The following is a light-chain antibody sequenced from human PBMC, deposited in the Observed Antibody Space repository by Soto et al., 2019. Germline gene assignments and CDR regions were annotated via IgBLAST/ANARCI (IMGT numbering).Light chain of an antibody. V-gene: IGKV3-15*01. J-gene: IGKJ1*01. CDR3: QQYNNWPQT. CDR1: QSVSSN. Sequence: EIVMTQSPATLSVSPVERATLSCRASQSVSSNLAWYQQTPGQAPRLLIYGASTRATGIPAGFSGSGSGTEFTLTISSLQSEDFAVYYCQQYNNWPQTFGQGTKVDIK. CDR2: GAS.